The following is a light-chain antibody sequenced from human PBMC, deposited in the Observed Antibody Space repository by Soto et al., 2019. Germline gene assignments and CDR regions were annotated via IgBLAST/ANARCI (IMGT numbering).Light chain of an antibody. Sequence: EIVMTQSPATLSVSPGERATLSCRASQSVSSNLAWYQQKPGQAPRLLIYGASTRATGIPARFSGSGSGTDFTLTISSLQSEDFPVYYCQQYNNLPYTFGQATKLEIK. CDR3: QQYNNLPYT. V-gene: IGKV3-15*01. CDR1: QSVSSN. J-gene: IGKJ2*01. CDR2: GAS.